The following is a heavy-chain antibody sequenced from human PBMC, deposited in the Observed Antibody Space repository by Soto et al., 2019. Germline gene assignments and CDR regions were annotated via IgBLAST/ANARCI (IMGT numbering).Heavy chain of an antibody. CDR1: GGSISSYY. D-gene: IGHD6-19*01. V-gene: IGHV4-59*01. Sequence: SETLSLTCTVSGGSISSYYWSWIRQPPGKGLEWIGYIYYSGSTNYNPSLKSRVTISVNTSKNQFSLKLTSVTAADTAVYYCARVSSGWSYFDNLGQETVVTVSS. CDR2: IYYSGST. J-gene: IGHJ4*02. CDR3: ARVSSGWSYFDN.